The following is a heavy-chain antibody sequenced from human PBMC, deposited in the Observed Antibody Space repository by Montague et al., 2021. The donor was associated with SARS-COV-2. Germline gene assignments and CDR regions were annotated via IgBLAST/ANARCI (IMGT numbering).Heavy chain of an antibody. CDR3: ARQMGQSSIFGVVIQYYFDY. Sequence: SKTLSPTCTVSGGSISSYYWSWIRQPPGKGLEWIGYIYYSGSTNYNPSLKSRVTISVDTSKNQFSLKLSSVTAADTAVYYRARQMGQSSIFGVVIQYYFDYWGQGTLVTVSS. V-gene: IGHV4-59*08. J-gene: IGHJ4*02. CDR2: IYYSGST. D-gene: IGHD3-3*01. CDR1: GGSISSYY.